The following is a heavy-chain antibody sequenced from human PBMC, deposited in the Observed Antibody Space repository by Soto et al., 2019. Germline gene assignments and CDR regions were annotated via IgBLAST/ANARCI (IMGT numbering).Heavy chain of an antibody. Sequence: QVQLVQSGAEVKKPGASVKISCKASGYSFTTYAMHWVRQAPGQGLEWMGWLNAGNGNTKFSQKFQGRVTVTRDTSATTAYMELGSLTSEDTAVYYCARDAITYCTSSGCQYYGMDVWGQGTTVTVSS. CDR1: GYSFTTYA. D-gene: IGHD2-2*01. J-gene: IGHJ6*02. V-gene: IGHV1-3*01. CDR2: LNAGNGNT. CDR3: ARDAITYCTSSGCQYYGMDV.